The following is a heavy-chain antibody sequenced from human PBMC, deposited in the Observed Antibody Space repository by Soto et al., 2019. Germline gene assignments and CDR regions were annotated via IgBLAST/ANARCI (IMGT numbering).Heavy chain of an antibody. CDR1: GYTFTGYY. CDR2: INPPTGGT. V-gene: IGHV1-2*02. CDR3: ARERYQVISDGMDV. D-gene: IGHD2-2*01. Sequence: ASVKVSCKASGYTFTGYYIHWVREAPGQGLEWMGWINPPTGGTSYAQKFQGRVTLSRDTSINTAYLELSRLRFDDAAVYFCARERYQVISDGMDVWGQGTTVTVSS. J-gene: IGHJ6*02.